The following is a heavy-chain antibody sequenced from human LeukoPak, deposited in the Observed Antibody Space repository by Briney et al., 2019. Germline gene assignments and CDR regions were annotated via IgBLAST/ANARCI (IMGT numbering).Heavy chain of an antibody. CDR2: IYHSGST. J-gene: IGHJ6*02. CDR1: GGSIGSYY. V-gene: IGHV4-59*12. CDR3: ARGGNSGPSYYYYYGMDV. D-gene: IGHD4-23*01. Sequence: SETLSLTCNISGGSIGSYYWSWIRQSPGKGLEWIGYIYHSGSTYYNPSLKSRVTISVDRSKNQFSLKLSSVTAADTAVYYCARGGNSGPSYYYYYGMDVWGQGTTVTVSS.